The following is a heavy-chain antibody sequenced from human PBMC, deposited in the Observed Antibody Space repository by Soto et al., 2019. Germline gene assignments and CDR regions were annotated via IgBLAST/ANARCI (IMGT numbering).Heavy chain of an antibody. Sequence: WKACGDRFNSYAMHWVRQAPGQRLEWMGWINAGNGNTKYSQKFQGRVTITRDTSASTAYMELSSLRSEDTAVYYCARDVAALDYWGQGTLVTVSS. CDR2: INAGNGNT. D-gene: IGHD6-13*01. CDR3: ARDVAALDY. J-gene: IGHJ4*02. CDR1: GDRFNSYA. V-gene: IGHV1-3*01.